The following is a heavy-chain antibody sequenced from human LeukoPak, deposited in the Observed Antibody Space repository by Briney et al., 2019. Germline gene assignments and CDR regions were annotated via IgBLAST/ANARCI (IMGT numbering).Heavy chain of an antibody. CDR2: INSDGSTR. CDR1: GFTFSSYW. V-gene: IGHV3-74*01. D-gene: IGHD2-21*02. J-gene: IGHJ4*02. Sequence: PGGSLRLSCAASGFTFSSYWMHWVRQAPGKGLVWVSRINSDGSTRSYADFVKGRFTISRDNAKNTLSLQMNSLRAEDTAVYYCARDSGDCGGDCPLFDYWGQGTLVTVSS. CDR3: ARDSGDCGGDCPLFDY.